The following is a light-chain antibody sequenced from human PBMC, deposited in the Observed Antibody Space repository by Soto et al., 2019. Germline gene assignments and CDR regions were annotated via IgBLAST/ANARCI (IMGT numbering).Light chain of an antibody. Sequence: DIQMTQSPSSLSASVGDRVTITFRASQTISTYLNWYQQKPGKAPRLLIYDASSLLSGVPSRFSCSGSGTDFTLYIASLQPEDFATYYCQQSDSTAYTFGPGTKVEI. J-gene: IGKJ2*01. CDR3: QQSDSTAYT. V-gene: IGKV1-39*01. CDR1: QTISTY. CDR2: DAS.